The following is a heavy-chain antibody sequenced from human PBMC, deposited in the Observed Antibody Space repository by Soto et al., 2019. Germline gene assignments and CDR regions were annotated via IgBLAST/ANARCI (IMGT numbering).Heavy chain of an antibody. D-gene: IGHD2-15*01. V-gene: IGHV3-33*01. J-gene: IGHJ4*02. CDR1: GFTFSSYA. CDR3: ARDRGLRLIPEWCFDY. Sequence: QLVESGGGVVQPGRSLRLSCAASGFTFSSYAMHWVRQAPGKGLEWVAVVWYDGSNEFYVDSVKGRFTISRDNSKNTLYVQMSNLRAEDTAVYYCARDRGLRLIPEWCFDYWGQGTLVTVSS. CDR2: VWYDGSNE.